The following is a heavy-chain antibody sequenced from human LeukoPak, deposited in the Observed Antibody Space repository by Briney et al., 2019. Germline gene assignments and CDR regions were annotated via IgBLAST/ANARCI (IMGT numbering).Heavy chain of an antibody. V-gene: IGHV3-23*01. CDR3: AEDRLVAVAGTYGGFDY. CDR1: GFAFSSYA. CDR2: ISGSGGST. Sequence: GGSLRLSCAASGFAFSSYAMSWVRQAPGKGLEWVSAISGSGGSTYYADSVKGRFTISRDNSKNTLYLQMNSLRAEDTAVYYCAEDRLVAVAGTYGGFDYWGQGTLVTVSS. D-gene: IGHD6-19*01. J-gene: IGHJ4*02.